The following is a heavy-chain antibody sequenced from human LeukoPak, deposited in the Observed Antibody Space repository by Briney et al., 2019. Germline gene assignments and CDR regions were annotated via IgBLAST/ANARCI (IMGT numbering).Heavy chain of an antibody. CDR3: ARDLDYYDSSGSLTHFDC. D-gene: IGHD3-22*01. CDR2: ISSSSCYI. CDR1: GFTFSSYS. V-gene: IGHV3-21*01. J-gene: IGHJ4*02. Sequence: GGSLRLSCAASGFTFSSYSMNWVRQAPGKGLEWVSSISSSSCYIYYADSVKGRFTISRDNAKKLLYLQMNSLRAEDTAVYYCARDLDYYDSSGSLTHFDCWGQGTLVTVFS.